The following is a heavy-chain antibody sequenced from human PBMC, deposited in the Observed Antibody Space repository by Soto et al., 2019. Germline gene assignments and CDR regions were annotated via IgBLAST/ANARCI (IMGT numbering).Heavy chain of an antibody. V-gene: IGHV1-46*01. D-gene: IGHD3-3*01. CDR2: INPSGGST. J-gene: IGHJ6*02. CDR3: ARDPVLRFLEWSPGMDV. Sequence: ASVQVSCKASGSTFTSYYMHWVRQAPGQGLEWMGIINPSGGSTSYAQKFQGRVTMTRDTSTSTVYMELSSLRSEDTAVYYCARDPVLRFLEWSPGMDVWGQGTTVTVSS. CDR1: GSTFTSYY.